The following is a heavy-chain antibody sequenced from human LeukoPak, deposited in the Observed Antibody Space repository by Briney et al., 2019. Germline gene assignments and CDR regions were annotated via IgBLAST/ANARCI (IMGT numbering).Heavy chain of an antibody. CDR2: VSATGGTI. CDR3: ARAEQQLVPFDY. Sequence: AGGSLRLSCAASGFTFSSNGMNWVRQAPGKGLEWVSYVSATGGTIYYADSVKGRFTISRDNAKNSLYLQMNSLRAEDTAVYYCARAEQQLVPFDYWGQGTLVTVSS. D-gene: IGHD6-13*01. V-gene: IGHV3-48*04. CDR1: GFTFSSNG. J-gene: IGHJ4*02.